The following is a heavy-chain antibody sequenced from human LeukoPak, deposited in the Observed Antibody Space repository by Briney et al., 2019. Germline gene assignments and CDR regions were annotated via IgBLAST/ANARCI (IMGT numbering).Heavy chain of an antibody. CDR2: IKEDGSAT. V-gene: IGHV3-7*01. CDR1: GFTFSTYW. J-gene: IGHJ4*02. CDR3: TKDSHRRSDY. Sequence: GGSLRLSCAASGFTFSTYWMTWVRQAPGKGLEWVASIKEDGSATFYVDSVKGRFSISRDNAKYSLYLQMNCLRAEDTAVYYCTKDSHRRSDYWGQGTLLTVSS. D-gene: IGHD1-14*01.